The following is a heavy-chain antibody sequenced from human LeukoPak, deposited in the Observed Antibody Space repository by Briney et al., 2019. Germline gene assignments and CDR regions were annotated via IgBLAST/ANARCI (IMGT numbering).Heavy chain of an antibody. Sequence: GGSLRLSCSASGFTFSTYPMHWVRQAPGKGLEYVSTIFANGDITSYAASVKGRFTTSRDNSKNTLYLQMSSLRPEDTAVYCCVNSPSDGLDVWGQGATVTVSS. CDR1: GFTFSTYP. V-gene: IGHV3-64D*09. J-gene: IGHJ6*02. CDR3: VNSPSDGLDV. CDR2: IFANGDIT.